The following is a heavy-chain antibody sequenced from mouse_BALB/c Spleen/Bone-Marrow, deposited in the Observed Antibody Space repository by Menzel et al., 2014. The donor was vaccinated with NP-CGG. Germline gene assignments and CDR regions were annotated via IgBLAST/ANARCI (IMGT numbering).Heavy chain of an antibody. CDR1: GYAFSIYW. V-gene: IGHV1-80*01. J-gene: IGHJ2*01. CDR2: IYPGDDDT. Sequence: QVQLQQPGAELVRPGSSVKISCKASGYAFSIYWMNWVKQRPGQGLEWIGQIYPGDDDTDYNGKFKGKATLTADRSSSTAYMQLNSLTSEDCAVYFCARGGISIDYWGQGTTLTVSS. CDR3: ARGGISIDY.